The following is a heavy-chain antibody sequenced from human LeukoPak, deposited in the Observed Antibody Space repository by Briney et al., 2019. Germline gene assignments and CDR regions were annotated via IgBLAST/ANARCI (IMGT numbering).Heavy chain of an antibody. D-gene: IGHD1-1*01. CDR3: ARALTTLTYEGY. V-gene: IGHV3-21*01. J-gene: IGHJ4*02. CDR1: GFTFSSYT. CDR2: ISGSNSYI. Sequence: PGGSLRLSCAASGFTFSSYTMHWIRQAPGKGLEWVSSISGSNSYIFYADSVKGRFTISRDNAKDSLYLQMNSLRAEDTAVFYCARALTTLTYEGYWGQGTLVTVSS.